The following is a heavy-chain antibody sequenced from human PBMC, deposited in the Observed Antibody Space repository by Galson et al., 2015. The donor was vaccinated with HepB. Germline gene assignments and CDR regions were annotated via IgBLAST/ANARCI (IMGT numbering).Heavy chain of an antibody. CDR1: GFTFSSYG. CDR2: ISYDGSNK. Sequence: SLRLSCAASGFTFSSYGMHWVRQAPGKGLEWVAVISYDGSNKYYADSVKGRFTISRDNSKNTLYLQMNSLRAEDTAVYYCAKNREDEGPFDYWGQGTLVTVSS. D-gene: IGHD1-14*01. V-gene: IGHV3-30*18. J-gene: IGHJ4*02. CDR3: AKNREDEGPFDY.